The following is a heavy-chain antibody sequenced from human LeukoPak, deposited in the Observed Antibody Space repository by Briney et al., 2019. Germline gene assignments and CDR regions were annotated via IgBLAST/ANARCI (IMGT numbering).Heavy chain of an antibody. Sequence: ASVKVSCKASGYTFTNYYMHWVRQAPGQGLEWMGIINPSGGSTSYAQKFQGRVTMTRDTSTSTVYMELSSLRSEDTAVYYCARGNIAAGTKRSRTNPSFDYWGQGTLVTVSS. J-gene: IGHJ4*02. V-gene: IGHV1-46*01. CDR3: ARGNIAAGTKRSRTNPSFDY. D-gene: IGHD6-13*01. CDR2: INPSGGST. CDR1: GYTFTNYY.